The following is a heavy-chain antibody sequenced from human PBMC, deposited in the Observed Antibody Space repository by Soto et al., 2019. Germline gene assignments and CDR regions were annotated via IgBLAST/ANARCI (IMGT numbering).Heavy chain of an antibody. J-gene: IGHJ6*02. CDR2: IYYSGST. CDR1: SGSISSYY. V-gene: IGHV4-59*01. D-gene: IGHD3-10*01. CDR3: ARDRYGSGGYYYYGMDV. Sequence: SETLSLTCSVSSGSISSYYWSWIRQPPGKGLEWIGYIYYSGSTNYNPSLKSRVTISVDTSKNQFSLKLSSVTAADTAVYYCARDRYGSGGYYYYGMDVWGQGTTVTVSS.